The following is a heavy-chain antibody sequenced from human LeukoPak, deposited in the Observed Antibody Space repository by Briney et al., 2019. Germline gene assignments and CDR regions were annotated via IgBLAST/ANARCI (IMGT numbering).Heavy chain of an antibody. D-gene: IGHD3-3*01. CDR1: GGSISSYY. V-gene: IGHV4-59*01. Sequence: AETLSLTCTVSGGSISSYYWSWIRQPPGKGLEWIGYIYYSGSTNYNPSLKSRVTISIDTSKNQFSLKLSSLTAADTAVYYCALTGDFWSGYRFDPWGQGTLVTVSS. CDR3: ALTGDFWSGYRFDP. CDR2: IYYSGST. J-gene: IGHJ5*02.